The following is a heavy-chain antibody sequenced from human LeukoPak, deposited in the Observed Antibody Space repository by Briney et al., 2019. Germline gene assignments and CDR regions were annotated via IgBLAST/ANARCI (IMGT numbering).Heavy chain of an antibody. CDR2: VNDNGVNT. J-gene: IGHJ4*02. Sequence: GASLRLSCAASGFTFSKYGMSWVRQAPGKGLEWVSTVNDNGVNTHYADSVKGRFTISRDNAKNSLYLQMNSLRAEDTALYYCAKGSFYDSSGYYDYWGQGTLVTVSS. V-gene: IGHV3-20*04. D-gene: IGHD3-22*01. CDR3: AKGSFYDSSGYYDY. CDR1: GFTFSKYG.